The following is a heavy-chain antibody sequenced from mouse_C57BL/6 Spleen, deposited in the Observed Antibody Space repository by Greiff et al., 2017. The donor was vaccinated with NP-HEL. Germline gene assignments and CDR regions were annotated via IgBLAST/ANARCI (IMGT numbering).Heavy chain of an antibody. CDR2: IYPRSGNT. D-gene: IGHD1-1*01. Sequence: QVQLLQSGAELARPGASVKLSCKASGYTFTSYGISWVKQRTGQGLEWIGEIYPRSGNTSYNEKFKGKATLTADTSSSTAYMELSSLTSEDSAVYFCARREDSTVVDYFDYWGQGTTLTVSS. V-gene: IGHV1-81*01. CDR1: GYTFTSYG. J-gene: IGHJ2*01. CDR3: ARREDSTVVDYFDY.